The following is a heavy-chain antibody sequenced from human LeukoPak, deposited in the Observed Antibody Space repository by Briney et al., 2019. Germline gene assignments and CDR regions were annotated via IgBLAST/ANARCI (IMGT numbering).Heavy chain of an antibody. Sequence: GGSLRLSCEASGFTFSSYWMHWVRQAPGKGLVRVSRINSDGSSTNYADSVKGRFTISRDNVKNTLCLQMNSLRAEDTAVYYCARGGYYSYNWFDPWGQGTLVTVSS. CDR1: GFTFSSYW. V-gene: IGHV3-74*01. CDR2: INSDGSST. D-gene: IGHD3-22*01. J-gene: IGHJ5*02. CDR3: ARGGYYSYNWFDP.